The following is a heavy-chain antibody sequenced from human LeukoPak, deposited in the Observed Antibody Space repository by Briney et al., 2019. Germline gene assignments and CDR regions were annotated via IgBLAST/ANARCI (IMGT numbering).Heavy chain of an antibody. J-gene: IGHJ6*03. V-gene: IGHV4-39*07. CDR1: SGSISSSSYY. CDR2: IYYSGST. CDR3: ARDPGVYYYMDV. Sequence: SEILSLTCTVSSGSISSSSYYWGWIRQPPGKGLEWIGSIYYSGSTYYNPSLKSRVTISVDTSKNQFSLKLSSVTAADTAVYHCARDPGVYYYMDVWGKGTTVTVSS. D-gene: IGHD3-10*01.